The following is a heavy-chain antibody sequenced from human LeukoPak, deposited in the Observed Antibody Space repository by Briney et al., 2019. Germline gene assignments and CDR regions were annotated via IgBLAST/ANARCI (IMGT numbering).Heavy chain of an antibody. CDR3: ARDRNSGSYGYYYGMDI. V-gene: IGHV1-2*02. CDR1: GYTFTAYY. J-gene: IGHJ6*02. Sequence: ASVKVSCKASGYTFTAYYIHWVRQAPRQGPEWMGWINPNSGDTNYARKFQGRVTVTRDTSGSTAYMEVSRLGSDDTAVYYCARDRNSGSYGYYYGMDIWGQGTTVTVSS. CDR2: INPNSGDT. D-gene: IGHD1-26*01.